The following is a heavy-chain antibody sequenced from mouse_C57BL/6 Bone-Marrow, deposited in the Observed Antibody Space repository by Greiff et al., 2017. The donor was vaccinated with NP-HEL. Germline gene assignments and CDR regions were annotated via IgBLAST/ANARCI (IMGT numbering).Heavy chain of an antibody. CDR1: GFSFNTYA. CDR2: IRSKSNNYAT. V-gene: IGHV10-1*01. J-gene: IGHJ4*01. Sequence: EVPLVASGGGLVQPKGSLKLSCAASGFSFNTYAMNWVRQAPGTGLEWVARIRSKSNNYATYYADSVKDRFTISRDDSESMLYLQMNNLKTEDTAMYYCVRPSPTRAMDYWGQGTSVTVSS. D-gene: IGHD6-1*01. CDR3: VRPSPTRAMDY.